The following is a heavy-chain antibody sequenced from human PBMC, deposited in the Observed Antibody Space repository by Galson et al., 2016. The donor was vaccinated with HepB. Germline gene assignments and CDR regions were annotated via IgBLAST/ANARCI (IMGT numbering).Heavy chain of an antibody. D-gene: IGHD3-3*01. CDR3: ARGRYYDFWSGYYTGIDY. J-gene: IGHJ4*02. Sequence: SLRLSCAASGLTLGNYWMTWVRQTPGKGLEWVGNIKEDGSEKYYADSVKGRFTISRDDSKNTVYLQMNSLRTEDTAVYYCARGRYYDFWSGYYTGIDYWGQGTLVTVSS. V-gene: IGHV3-7*01. CDR1: GLTLGNYW. CDR2: IKEDGSEK.